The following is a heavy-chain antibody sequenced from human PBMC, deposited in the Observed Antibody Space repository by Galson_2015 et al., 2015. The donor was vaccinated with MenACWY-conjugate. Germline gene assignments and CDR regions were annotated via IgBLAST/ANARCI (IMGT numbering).Heavy chain of an antibody. Sequence: STSYADSVQGRFTISRDNAKNTLYLQMNSLRAEDTAVYYCARLGGNYRTTSHFDYWGQGTLVTVSS. CDR3: ARLGGNYRTTSHFDY. D-gene: IGHD1-26*01. CDR2: ST. V-gene: IGHV3-74*01. J-gene: IGHJ4*02.